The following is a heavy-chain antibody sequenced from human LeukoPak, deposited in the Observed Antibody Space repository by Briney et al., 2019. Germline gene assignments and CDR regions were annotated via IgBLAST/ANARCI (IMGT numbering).Heavy chain of an antibody. J-gene: IGHJ4*02. CDR3: ARDHGSAYYSAPRH. CDR1: GYIFTNYY. D-gene: IGHD3-10*01. V-gene: IGHV1-46*01. CDR2: INPSGGST. Sequence: ASVKVSCKASGYIFTNYYMHWVRQAPGQGLEWMGIINPSGGSTTYAQKFQGRVTMTRDTSTSTVYMELSSLRSEDTAVYYCARDHGSAYYSAPRHWGQGTLVTVSS.